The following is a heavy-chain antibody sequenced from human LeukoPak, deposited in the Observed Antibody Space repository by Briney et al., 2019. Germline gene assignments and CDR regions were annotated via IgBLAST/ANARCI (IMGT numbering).Heavy chain of an antibody. D-gene: IGHD2-15*01. V-gene: IGHV4-38-2*01. CDR3: ARGHCSGGSCYSDAFDI. Sequence: SETLSLTCAVSGYSISSGYYWGWIRQPPGKGLEWIGSIYHSGSTYYSPSLKSRVTISVDTSKNQFSLKLSSVTAADTAVYYCARGHCSGGSCYSDAFDIWGQGTMVTVSS. J-gene: IGHJ3*02. CDR1: GYSISSGYY. CDR2: IYHSGST.